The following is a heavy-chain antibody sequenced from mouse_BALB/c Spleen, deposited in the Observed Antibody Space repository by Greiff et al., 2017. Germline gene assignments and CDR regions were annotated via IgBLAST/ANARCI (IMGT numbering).Heavy chain of an antibody. V-gene: IGHV1S29*02. CDR2: IYPYNGGT. J-gene: IGHJ4*01. Sequence: VQLQQSGPELVKPGASVKISCKASGYTFTDYNMHWVKQSHGKSLEWIGYIYPYNGGTGYNQKFKSKATLTVDNSSSTAYMELRSLTSEDSAVYYCARGLYYDYDVGYYAMDYWGQGTSVTVSS. CDR1: GYTFTDYN. D-gene: IGHD2-4*01. CDR3: ARGLYYDYDVGYYAMDY.